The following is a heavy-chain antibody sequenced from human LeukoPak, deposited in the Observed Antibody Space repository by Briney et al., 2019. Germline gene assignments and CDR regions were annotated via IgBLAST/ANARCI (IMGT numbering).Heavy chain of an antibody. V-gene: IGHV3-49*04. CDR3: TRGAKYPYYYDSSGYPDY. CDR2: TRSKAYGGTT. CDR1: GFTFSSYW. D-gene: IGHD3-22*01. J-gene: IGHJ4*02. Sequence: PGGSLRLSCAASGFTFSSYWMSWVRQAPGKGLEWVGFTRSKAYGGTTEYAASVKGRFTISRDDSKSIAYLQMNSLKTEDTAVYYCTRGAKYPYYYDSSGYPDYWGQETLVTVSS.